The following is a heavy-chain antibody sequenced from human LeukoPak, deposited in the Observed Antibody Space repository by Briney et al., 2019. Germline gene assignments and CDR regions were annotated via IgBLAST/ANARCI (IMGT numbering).Heavy chain of an antibody. CDR2: MKYDGSEK. Sequence: GGSLRLSCAASGFTFGSYWMSWVRQAPGKGLEWVANMKYDGSEKYYVDSVKGRFTISRDNAKNSLYLQMNSLRAEDTAVYYCARDIEAAGLFLDYWGQGTLVTVSS. CDR1: GFTFGSYW. J-gene: IGHJ4*02. V-gene: IGHV3-7*01. CDR3: ARDIEAAGLFLDY. D-gene: IGHD6-13*01.